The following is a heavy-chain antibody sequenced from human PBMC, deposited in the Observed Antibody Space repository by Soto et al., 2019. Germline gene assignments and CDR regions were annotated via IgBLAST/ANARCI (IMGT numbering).Heavy chain of an antibody. CDR3: ARGEWFGELPNNWFDP. CDR2: ISSSSSYI. V-gene: IGHV3-21*01. D-gene: IGHD3-10*01. J-gene: IGHJ5*02. CDR1: GFTFSSYS. Sequence: GGSLRLSCAASGFTFSSYSMNWVRQAPGKGLEWVSSISSSSSYIYYADSVKGRITISRDNAKNSLYLQMNSLRAEDTAVYYCARGEWFGELPNNWFDPWGQGTLVTVSS.